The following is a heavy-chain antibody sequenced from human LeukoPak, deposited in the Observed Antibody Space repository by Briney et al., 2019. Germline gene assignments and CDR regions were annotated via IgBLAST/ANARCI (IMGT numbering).Heavy chain of an antibody. V-gene: IGHV3-30*18. CDR2: KSYDGNSE. CDR1: GFTLSNYG. J-gene: IGHJ5*02. Sequence: PGGSLRLSCAVSGFTLSNYGMHWVRQAPGKGLEWVAVKSYDGNSEYYADSVKGRFTVSRDDAKNTLYLQMSRLRPEDTAVYFCAKGGEVVTGPWGQGTLVTVSS. CDR3: AKGGEVVTGP. D-gene: IGHD2-21*02.